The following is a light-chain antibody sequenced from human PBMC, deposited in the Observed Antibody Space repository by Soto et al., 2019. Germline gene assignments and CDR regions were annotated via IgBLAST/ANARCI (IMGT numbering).Light chain of an antibody. CDR3: QQRSNLPLT. J-gene: IGKJ4*01. CDR1: HSVSSY. Sequence: EKVFKKYPGTLPLYPGERASLSCRASHSVSSYLAWYQQKPGQAPRLLIYDASNRATGIPARFSGSGSGTDFTLTISSLEPEDFAVYYCQQRSNLPLTFCGVTKVDI. V-gene: IGKV3-11*01. CDR2: DAS.